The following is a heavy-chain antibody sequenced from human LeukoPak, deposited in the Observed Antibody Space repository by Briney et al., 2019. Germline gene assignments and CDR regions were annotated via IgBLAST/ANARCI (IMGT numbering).Heavy chain of an antibody. CDR2: IYYSGST. D-gene: IGHD6-13*01. V-gene: IGHV4-59*01. J-gene: IGHJ3*02. CDR3: ARGDSSSWYLGAFDI. CDR1: GGSISSYY. Sequence: SETLSLTCTVSGGSISSYYWSWIGQPPGKGLEWIGYIYYSGSTNYNPSFKSRVTISVDTSKNQFSLKLSSVTAADTAVYYCARGDSSSWYLGAFDIWGQGTMVTVSS.